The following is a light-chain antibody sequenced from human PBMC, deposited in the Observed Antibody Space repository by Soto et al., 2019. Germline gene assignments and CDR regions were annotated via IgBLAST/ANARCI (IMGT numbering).Light chain of an antibody. CDR3: AAWDDGLNGYV. CDR1: SSNIGSNS. CDR2: SND. V-gene: IGLV1-44*01. J-gene: IGLJ1*01. Sequence: QLVLTQPPSASGTPGQRVTISCSGSSSNIGSNSVNWYQQLPGTAPKLLIYSNDRRPSGVPDRFSGSKSGTSASLAISGLQSEDEADYYCAAWDDGLNGYVFGTGTKLTVL.